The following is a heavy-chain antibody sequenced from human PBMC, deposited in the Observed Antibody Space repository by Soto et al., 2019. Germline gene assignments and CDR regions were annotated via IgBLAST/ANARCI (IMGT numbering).Heavy chain of an antibody. CDR2: INHSGST. Sequence: AETLSLTCAVYGGSFSGYYWSWIRQPPGKGLEWIGEINHSGSTNYNPSLKSRVTISVDTSKNQFSLKLSSVTAADTAVYYCARGFRHFDYWGQGTLVTVSS. J-gene: IGHJ4*02. V-gene: IGHV4-34*01. CDR1: GGSFSGYY. CDR3: ARGFRHFDY.